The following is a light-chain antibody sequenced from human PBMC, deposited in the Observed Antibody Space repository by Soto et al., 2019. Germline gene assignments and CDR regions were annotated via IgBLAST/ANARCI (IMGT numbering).Light chain of an antibody. CDR2: AAS. CDR3: QQSYSTLPYT. Sequence: DIQMTQSPSSLSASVGDRVTITCRASQSIGRYLNWYQQKPGKPPKLLIYAASILQSGVPSRFSGSRSGTEYTLTISSLQPEDFVIYYCQQSYSTLPYTFGQGTKLEI. V-gene: IGKV1-39*01. CDR1: QSIGRY. J-gene: IGKJ2*01.